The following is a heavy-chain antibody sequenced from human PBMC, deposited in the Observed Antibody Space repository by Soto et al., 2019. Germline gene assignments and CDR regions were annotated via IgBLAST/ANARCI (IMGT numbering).Heavy chain of an antibody. CDR2: INPNSGGT. J-gene: IGHJ4*02. D-gene: IGHD2-2*01. Sequence: ASVKVSCKASGYTFTGYYMHWVRQAPGQGLEWMGWINPNSGGTNYAQKFQGWVTMTRDTSTSTAYMELSRLRSDDTAVYYCARDWAGYCSSTSCHEGGYWGQGTLVTVSS. CDR3: ARDWAGYCSSTSCHEGGY. V-gene: IGHV1-2*04. CDR1: GYTFTGYY.